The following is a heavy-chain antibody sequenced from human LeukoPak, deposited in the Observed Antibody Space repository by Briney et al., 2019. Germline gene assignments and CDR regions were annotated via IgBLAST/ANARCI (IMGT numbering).Heavy chain of an antibody. D-gene: IGHD4-11*01. CDR1: GCSISRRTYY. CDR2: IYYSGNT. Sequence: SETLSLTCTVSGCSISRRTYYWGWIRQPPGKGLEWIGSIYYSGNTYSNPSLRSRVTISVDTSKNQFSLRLNSVTAADTAVYYCARLDYGNFWFDPWGQGTLVTVSS. J-gene: IGHJ5*02. CDR3: ARLDYGNFWFDP. V-gene: IGHV4-39*01.